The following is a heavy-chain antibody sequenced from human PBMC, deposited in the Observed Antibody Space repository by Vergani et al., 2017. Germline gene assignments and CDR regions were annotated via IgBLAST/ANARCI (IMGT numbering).Heavy chain of an antibody. CDR3: ARSRGGNYDAFDI. D-gene: IGHD4/OR15-4a*01. CDR1: GYTFSSYA. V-gene: IGHV1-3*01. Sequence: QVQLVQSGAAVKKPGASVKVSCKASGYTFSSYAMHWVRQAPGQRLEWIGGINGSNGDTKYSQKFQSRVTSTRDTSASTAYMELSSLRSEDTAVYYCARSRGGNYDAFDIWGQGTRVTVSS. J-gene: IGHJ3*02. CDR2: INGSNGDT.